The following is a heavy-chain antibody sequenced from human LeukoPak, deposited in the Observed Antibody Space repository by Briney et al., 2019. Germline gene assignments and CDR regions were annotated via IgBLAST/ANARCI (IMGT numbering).Heavy chain of an antibody. Sequence: PGGSLRLSCTASGXTFNSYTMNWVRQAPGKGLEWVSSISSGSTYRYYADSVKGRFTISRDNAENSLFLQMDSLRAEDTALYYCARDSERRDGFSLYFFDYWGRGTLVTVSS. CDR3: ARDSERRDGFSLYFFDY. D-gene: IGHD5-24*01. V-gene: IGHV3-21*01. J-gene: IGHJ4*02. CDR2: ISSGSTYR. CDR1: GXTFNSYT.